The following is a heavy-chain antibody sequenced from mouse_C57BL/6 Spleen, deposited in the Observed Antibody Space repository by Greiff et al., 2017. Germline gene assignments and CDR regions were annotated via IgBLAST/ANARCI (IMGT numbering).Heavy chain of an antibody. CDR2: ISDGGSYT. CDR3: ARGDGYYVAMDY. CDR1: GFTFSSYA. V-gene: IGHV5-4*03. J-gene: IGHJ4*01. Sequence: EVKLMESGGGLVKPGGSLKLSCAASGFTFSSYAMSWVRQTPEKRLEWVATISDGGSYTYYPDNVKGRFTISRDNAKNNLYLQMSHLKSEDTAMYYCARGDGYYVAMDYWGQGTSVTVSS. D-gene: IGHD2-3*01.